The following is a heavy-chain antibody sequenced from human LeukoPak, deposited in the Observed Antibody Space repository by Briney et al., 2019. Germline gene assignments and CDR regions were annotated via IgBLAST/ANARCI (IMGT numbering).Heavy chain of an antibody. CDR2: ISGSGGTT. CDR1: GFTVSDNY. D-gene: IGHD1-26*01. CDR3: AKDLEGATVGYYFDY. Sequence: GGSLRLSCAASGFTVSDNYMSWVRQAPGKGLEWVSAISGSGGTTYYADSVKGRFTISRDNSKDTLYLQMNSLRAEDTAVYYCAKDLEGATVGYYFDYWGQGTLVTVSS. V-gene: IGHV3-23*01. J-gene: IGHJ4*02.